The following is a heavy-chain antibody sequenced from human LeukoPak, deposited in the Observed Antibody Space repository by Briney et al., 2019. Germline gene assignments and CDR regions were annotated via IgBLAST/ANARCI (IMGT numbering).Heavy chain of an antibody. V-gene: IGHV3-53*05. J-gene: IGHJ4*02. D-gene: IGHD5-12*01. CDR3: AKGGRWLLGSLYFDY. CDR1: GFTVSANY. Sequence: PGGSLGLSCAASGFTVSANYMSWVRQAPAKGLEWVSVIYMNGVTYHADSVKGRFTISRDDSRNTVYLQMNSLRADDTAVYYCAKGGRWLLGSLYFDYWGQGALVTVSS. CDR2: IYMNGVT.